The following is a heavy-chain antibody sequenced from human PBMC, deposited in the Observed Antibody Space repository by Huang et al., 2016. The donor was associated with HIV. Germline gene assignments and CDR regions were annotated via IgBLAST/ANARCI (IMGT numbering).Heavy chain of an antibody. CDR3: ARHMDCSSSSCLAGGHERGPFDM. CDR1: GGSISSSSYY. D-gene: IGHD2-2*01. CDR2: IYYSGST. Sequence: QLQLQESGPGLVKPSETLSLTCSVSGGSISSSSYYWDWIRQPPGKGLEWIGRIYYSGSTFYNPSLKSRGTISVDTSKNQFSLRLSSVTAADTSVYYCARHMDCSSSSCLAGGHERGPFDMWGQGTMVTVSS. J-gene: IGHJ3*02. V-gene: IGHV4-39*01.